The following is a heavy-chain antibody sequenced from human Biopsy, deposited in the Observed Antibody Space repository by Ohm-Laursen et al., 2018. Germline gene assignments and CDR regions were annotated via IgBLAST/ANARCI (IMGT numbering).Heavy chain of an antibody. V-gene: IGHV3-9*01. J-gene: IGHJ5*01. CDR2: INWNAANI. CDR3: VKQWGGYNFDS. D-gene: IGHD1-14*01. Sequence: SSLRLSCAASGFTFDDYALHWVRQRPGKGLEWVSGINWNAANIAYAEPVKGRFTISRDNSKQMVHLEINSLTADDTAVYYCVKQWGGYNFDSWGRGTLVTVSS. CDR1: GFTFDDYA.